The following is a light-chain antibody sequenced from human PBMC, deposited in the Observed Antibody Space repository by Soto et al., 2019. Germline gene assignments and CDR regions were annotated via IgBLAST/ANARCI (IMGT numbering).Light chain of an antibody. Sequence: EIVLTQSPATLSLSPGEIANLSCSASQSVTNYLNWYQQKPGQGPRLLIFDASNRATGTPPRFSGSGSGTDFTLTISSLEPEDFAVYYCQQHSNWPGLITFGQGTRLEIK. J-gene: IGKJ5*01. CDR2: DAS. V-gene: IGKV3-11*01. CDR3: QQHSNWPGLIT. CDR1: QSVTNY.